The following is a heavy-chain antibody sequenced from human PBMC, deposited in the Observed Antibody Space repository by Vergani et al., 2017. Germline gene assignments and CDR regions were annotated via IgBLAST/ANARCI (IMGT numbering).Heavy chain of an antibody. CDR3: ARGDYCILTGYRY. Sequence: QVQVVQSGAEVKKSGASVKVSCKTSGYTFSNYYMNWVRQAPVQGLEWMGIINPSGGHTNYAQKFQGRVTMTRDTSTSTVYMELSSLRSEDTAIYYCARGDYCILTGYRYWGQGTLVTVSA. CDR2: INPSGGHT. CDR1: GYTFSNYY. J-gene: IGHJ4*02. D-gene: IGHD3-9*01. V-gene: IGHV1-46*03.